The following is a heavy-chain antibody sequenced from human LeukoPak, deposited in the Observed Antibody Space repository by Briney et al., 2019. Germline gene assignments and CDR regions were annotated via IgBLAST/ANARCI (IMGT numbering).Heavy chain of an antibody. J-gene: IGHJ5*02. CDR1: GGSFSGYY. V-gene: IGHV4-34*01. Sequence: SETLSLTCAVYGGSFSGYYWSWIRQPPGKGLEWIGEINHSGSTNYNPSLKSPVTISVDTSKNQFSLKLNSVTAADTAVYYCARVLRIAVAEDWFDPWGQGTLVTVSS. D-gene: IGHD6-19*01. CDR2: INHSGST. CDR3: ARVLRIAVAEDWFDP.